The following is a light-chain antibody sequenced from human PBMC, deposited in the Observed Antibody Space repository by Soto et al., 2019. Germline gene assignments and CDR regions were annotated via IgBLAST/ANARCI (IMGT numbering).Light chain of an antibody. V-gene: IGLV2-14*03. CDR2: DVS. CDR3: SSYTRRSTYV. J-gene: IGLJ1*01. CDR1: SSDVGSYNV. Sequence: QSALTQPASVSVSPGQSITIPCSGTSSDVGSYNVVSWYQQHPGKAPKLVIYDVSNRPSGVSPRFSGAKSGNTASLTIAGLQAEDEADYYCSSYTRRSTYVFGTGTKVTV.